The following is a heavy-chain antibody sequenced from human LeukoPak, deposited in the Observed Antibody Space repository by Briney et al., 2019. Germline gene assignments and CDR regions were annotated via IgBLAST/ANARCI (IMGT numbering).Heavy chain of an antibody. CDR1: GGTLSSYA. D-gene: IGHD6-19*01. CDR2: IIPILGIA. Sequence: SVKVSCKASGGTLSSYAISWVRQAPGQGLEWMGRIIPILGIANYAQKFQGRVTITADKSTSTAYMELSSLRSEDTAVYYCARGEIAVAGSHFDYWGQGTLVTVSS. V-gene: IGHV1-69*04. CDR3: ARGEIAVAGSHFDY. J-gene: IGHJ4*02.